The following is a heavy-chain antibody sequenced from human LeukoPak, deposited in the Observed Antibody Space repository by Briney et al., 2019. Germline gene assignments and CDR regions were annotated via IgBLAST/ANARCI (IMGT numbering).Heavy chain of an antibody. J-gene: IGHJ4*02. CDR1: GGSISSYY. V-gene: IGHV4-4*07. CDR2: IYTSGST. Sequence: SETLSLTCTVSGGSISSYYWSWIRQPAGKGLEWIGRIYTSGSTNYNPSLKSRVTISVDTSKNQFSLKLSSVTAADTAVYYCVGTYCGGDCYSQYYFDYWGQGTLVTVSS. CDR3: VGTYCGGDCYSQYYFDY. D-gene: IGHD2-21*02.